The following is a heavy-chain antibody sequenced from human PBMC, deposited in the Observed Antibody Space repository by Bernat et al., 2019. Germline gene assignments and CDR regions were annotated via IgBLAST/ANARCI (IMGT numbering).Heavy chain of an antibody. D-gene: IGHD3-3*01. V-gene: IGHV5-10-1*03. Sequence: EVQLVQSGAEVKKPGESLRISCKGSGYSFTSYWISWVRQMPGKGLEWMGGIDPSDSYTNYSPSFQGHVTISADKSISTAYLQWSSLKASDTAMYYCARHGRAWDTIFGVVNTYYYYYYMDVWGKGTTVTVSS. CDR3: ARHGRAWDTIFGVVNTYYYYYYMDV. CDR2: IDPSDSYT. J-gene: IGHJ6*03. CDR1: GYSFTSYW.